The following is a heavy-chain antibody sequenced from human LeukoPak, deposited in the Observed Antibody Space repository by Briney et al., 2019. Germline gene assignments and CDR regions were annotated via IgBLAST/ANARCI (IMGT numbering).Heavy chain of an antibody. Sequence: SETLSLTCTVSGGSISSYYWSWIRQPPGKGLEWIGYIYYSGSTNYNPSLKSRVTISVDTSKNQFSLKLSSVTAADTAVYYCARARYSSSWACDYWGQGTLVTVSS. CDR2: IYYSGST. V-gene: IGHV4-59*01. J-gene: IGHJ4*02. CDR1: GGSISSYY. D-gene: IGHD6-13*01. CDR3: ARARYSSSWACDY.